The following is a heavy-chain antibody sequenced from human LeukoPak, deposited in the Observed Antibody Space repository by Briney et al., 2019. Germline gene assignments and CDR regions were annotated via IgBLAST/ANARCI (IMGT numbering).Heavy chain of an antibody. Sequence: SETLSLTCTVSGDSISGYYWSWLRQPPGKGLEWIGYIYYTGTTNYNPSLRSRVTISLDTSKKQFSLKMNSVTAADTAVYYCARKISHWFDPWGQGTRVTVSS. V-gene: IGHV4-59*01. J-gene: IGHJ5*02. CDR1: GDSISGYY. CDR3: ARKISHWFDP. CDR2: IYYTGTT.